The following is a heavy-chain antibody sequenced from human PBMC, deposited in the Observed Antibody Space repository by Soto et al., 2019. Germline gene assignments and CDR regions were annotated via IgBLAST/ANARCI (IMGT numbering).Heavy chain of an antibody. Sequence: SETLSLTCTVSGDSIRSGGYYWSWIRQHPGKGLEWIGYIYYTGNTYYNPSLKSRLTISLDTSKNQFSLNLRSVTAADTAVYCCGRGITRLSSWLDPLGQGTLVTVSS. CDR2: IYYTGNT. V-gene: IGHV4-31*03. CDR1: GDSIRSGGYY. CDR3: GRGITRLSSWLDP. J-gene: IGHJ5*02. D-gene: IGHD3-10*01.